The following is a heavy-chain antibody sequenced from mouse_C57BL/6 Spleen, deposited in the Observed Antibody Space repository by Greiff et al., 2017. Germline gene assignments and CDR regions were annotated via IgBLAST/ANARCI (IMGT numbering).Heavy chain of an antibody. V-gene: IGHV2-2*01. CDR1: GFSLTSYG. Sequence: VQLQQSGPGLVQPSQSLSITCTVSGFSLTSYGVHWVRQSPGKGLEWLGVIWSGGSTDYNAAFISRLSISKDNSKSQIFFKMNSLRADDTAIYYCVREITTVVAGGAMDYWGQGTSVTVSS. CDR3: VREITTVVAGGAMDY. J-gene: IGHJ4*01. D-gene: IGHD1-1*01. CDR2: IWSGGST.